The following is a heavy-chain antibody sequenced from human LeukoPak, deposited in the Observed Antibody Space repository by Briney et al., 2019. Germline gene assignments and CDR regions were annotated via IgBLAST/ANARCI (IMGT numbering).Heavy chain of an antibody. J-gene: IGHJ5*02. D-gene: IGHD6-13*01. CDR2: IYYSGST. Sequence: SETLSLTCAVYGGSFSGYYWSWIRQPPGKGLEWIGYIYYSGSTNYNPSLKSRVTISVDTSKNQFSLKLSSVTAADTAVYYCARQLYSSSWYGWFDPWGQGTLVTVSS. CDR3: ARQLYSSSWYGWFDP. V-gene: IGHV4-59*08. CDR1: GGSFSGYY.